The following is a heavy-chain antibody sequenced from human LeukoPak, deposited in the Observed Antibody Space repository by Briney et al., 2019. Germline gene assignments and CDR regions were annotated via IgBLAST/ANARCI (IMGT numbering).Heavy chain of an antibody. Sequence: SVKVSCKASGGTFSSYAISWVRQAPGQGLEWMGGIIPIFGTANYAQKFQGRVTITTDESTSTAYMELSSLRSEDTAVYYCAAQRDSSSWYSRWFDPWGQGTLVTVSS. V-gene: IGHV1-69*05. CDR3: AAQRDSSSWYSRWFDP. J-gene: IGHJ5*02. D-gene: IGHD6-13*01. CDR1: GGTFSSYA. CDR2: IIPIFGTA.